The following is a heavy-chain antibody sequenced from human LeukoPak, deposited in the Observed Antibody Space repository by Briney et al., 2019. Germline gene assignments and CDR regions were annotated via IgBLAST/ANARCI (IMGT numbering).Heavy chain of an antibody. Sequence: GGSLRLSCAASGFTFSNAWMSWVRQAPGKGLEWVGRIKSKTDGGTTDYAAPVKGRFTISRDDSKNTLYLQMNSLKTEYTAVYYCTTQRYCSGGSCSDYWGQGTLVTVSS. CDR1: GFTFSNAW. CDR2: IKSKTDGGTT. D-gene: IGHD2-15*01. J-gene: IGHJ4*02. CDR3: TTQRYCSGGSCSDY. V-gene: IGHV3-15*01.